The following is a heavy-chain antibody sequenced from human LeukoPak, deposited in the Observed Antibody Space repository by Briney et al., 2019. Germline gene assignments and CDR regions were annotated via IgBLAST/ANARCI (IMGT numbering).Heavy chain of an antibody. CDR3: VKDGSSRRTWSINYYYYGMDV. D-gene: IGHD2-8*02. CDR1: GFTFSSYA. CDR2: IRWDSGIM. J-gene: IGHJ6*02. Sequence: PGGSLRLSCAASGFTFSSYAMSWVRQAPGKGLEWVSGIRWDSGIMGYVASVKGRFTISRDNAKNSLYLQMNSLRAEDTAFYYCVKDGSSRRTWSINYYYYGMDVWGQGTTVTVSS. V-gene: IGHV3-9*01.